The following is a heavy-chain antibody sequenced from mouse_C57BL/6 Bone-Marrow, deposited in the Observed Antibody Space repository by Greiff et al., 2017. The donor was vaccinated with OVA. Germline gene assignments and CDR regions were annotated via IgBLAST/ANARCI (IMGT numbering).Heavy chain of an antibody. CDR2: IDPSDSYT. J-gene: IGHJ2*01. V-gene: IGHV1-69*01. D-gene: IGHD1-1*01. Sequence: QVQLQQPGAELVMPGASVKLSCKASGYTFTSYWMHWVKQRPGQGLEWIGEIDPSDSYTNYNQKFKGKSTLTVDKSSSTAYMQLSSLTSEDSAVYYCARGIFIYYYGPFDYWGQGTTLTVSS. CDR1: GYTFTSYW. CDR3: ARGIFIYYYGPFDY.